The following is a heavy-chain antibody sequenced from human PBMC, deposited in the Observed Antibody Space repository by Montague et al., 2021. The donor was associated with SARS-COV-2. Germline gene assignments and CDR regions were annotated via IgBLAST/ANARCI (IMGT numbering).Heavy chain of an antibody. J-gene: IGHJ4*02. CDR1: GGSISSGSYY. CDR2: IYYSGSS. CDR3: ASQSGSYYNYFDL. D-gene: IGHD1-26*01. V-gene: IGHV4-31*03. Sequence: TLSLTCTVSGGSISSGSYYWNWIRQHPRKGLEFIGYIYYSGSSFYNPSLKSRLTISVDTSKNRFSLRLSSVTAADTAIYFCASQSGSYYNYFDLWGQGTLVTVSS.